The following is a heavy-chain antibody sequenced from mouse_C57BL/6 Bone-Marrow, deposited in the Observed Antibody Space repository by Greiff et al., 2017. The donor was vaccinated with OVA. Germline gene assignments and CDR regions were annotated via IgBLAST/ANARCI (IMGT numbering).Heavy chain of an antibody. CDR2: INPNNGGT. J-gene: IGHJ2*01. V-gene: IGHV1-22*01. D-gene: IGHD2-3*01. CDR1: GYTFTDYN. Sequence: VQLKESGPELVKPGASVKMSCKASGYTFTDYNMHWVKQSHGKSLEWIGYINPNNGGTSYNQKFKGKATLTVNKSSSTAYMELRSLTSEDSAVYYCAKPDGYYGFDYWGQGTTLTVSS. CDR3: AKPDGYYGFDY.